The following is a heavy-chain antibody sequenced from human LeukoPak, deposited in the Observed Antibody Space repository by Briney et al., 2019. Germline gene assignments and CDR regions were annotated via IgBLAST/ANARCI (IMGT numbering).Heavy chain of an antibody. CDR2: INPDSSGT. Sequence: SVKVSCKASGYTFTGYYLHWVRLPHAHGLELMGWINPDSSGTSEAQKFPRRITMTRDTSISTVYMELGRLRSDATAVYYCTRDAGSYPMPYSFDPWGQGTLVTVSS. CDR3: TRDAGSYPMPYSFDP. D-gene: IGHD2-2*02. V-gene: IGHV1-2*02. CDR1: GYTFTGYY. J-gene: IGHJ5*02.